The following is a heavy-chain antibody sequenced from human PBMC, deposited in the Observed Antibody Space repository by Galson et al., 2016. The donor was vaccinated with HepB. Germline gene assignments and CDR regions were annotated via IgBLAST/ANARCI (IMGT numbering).Heavy chain of an antibody. D-gene: IGHD1-14*01. Sequence: SLRLSCAASGFPVSSNYMTWVRQAPGKGLEWISVIYAGGSTYYADSVTGRFIISRDNSKDTVYLQMNSLRVEDTAIYYCARGITARAPFDSWGQGTLVTVSS. V-gene: IGHV3-66*01. CDR1: GFPVSSNY. CDR3: ARGITARAPFDS. CDR2: IYAGGST. J-gene: IGHJ4*02.